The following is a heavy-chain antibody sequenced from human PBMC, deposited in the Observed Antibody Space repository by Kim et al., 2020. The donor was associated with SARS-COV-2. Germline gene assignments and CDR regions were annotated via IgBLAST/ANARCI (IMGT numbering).Heavy chain of an antibody. CDR1: GYTLTELS. D-gene: IGHD3-10*01. Sequence: ASVKVSCKASGYTLTELSMHWVRQAPGQGLEWMGGFDPEDGETIYAQKFQGRVTMTEDTSTATAYMELSSLRSEDTAVYYCATTTPFITMVRGVIIRGPNGFDPWGQGTLVTVSS. J-gene: IGHJ5*02. CDR3: ATTTPFITMVRGVIIRGPNGFDP. CDR2: FDPEDGET. V-gene: IGHV1-24*01.